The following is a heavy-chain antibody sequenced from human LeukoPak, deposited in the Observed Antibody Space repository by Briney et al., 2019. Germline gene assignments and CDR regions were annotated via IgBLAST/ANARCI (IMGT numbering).Heavy chain of an antibody. Sequence: PSETLSLTCTVSGGSISSSSYYWGWIRQPPGKGLEWIGSIYYSGSTYHNPSLKSRVTISVDTSKNQFSLKLSSVTAADTAVYYCARHLAERDYWGQGTLVTVSS. CDR2: IYYSGST. J-gene: IGHJ4*02. V-gene: IGHV4-39*01. CDR3: ARHLAERDY. CDR1: GGSISSSSYY. D-gene: IGHD6-13*01.